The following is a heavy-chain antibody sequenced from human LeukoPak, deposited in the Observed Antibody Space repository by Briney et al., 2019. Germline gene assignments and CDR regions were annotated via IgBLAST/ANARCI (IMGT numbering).Heavy chain of an antibody. D-gene: IGHD4-17*01. CDR1: GFTFSSFA. CDR3: AKDQRATTVSLFDY. Sequence: GGSLRLSCAAPGFTFSSFAMSWVRQAPGKGLEWVSAISGSGGSTFYADSVKGRFTISRDNSKNTLYLQMNSLRAEDTAVYYCAKDQRATTVSLFDYWGQGTLVTVSS. V-gene: IGHV3-23*01. CDR2: ISGSGGST. J-gene: IGHJ4*02.